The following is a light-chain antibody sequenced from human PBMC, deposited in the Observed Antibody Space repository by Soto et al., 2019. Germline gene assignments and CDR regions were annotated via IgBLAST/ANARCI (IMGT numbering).Light chain of an antibody. Sequence: DNQMTQSPSTLSASVGDRVTITCRASQSIDTWLAWHQQKPGPLPKLLISKASSLESGVPSRFSGSGSGTEFTLTISSLQPDDSATYYCQQYNSYRAFGQGTKGDNK. V-gene: IGKV1-5*03. CDR3: QQYNSYRA. CDR2: KAS. J-gene: IGKJ1*01. CDR1: QSIDTW.